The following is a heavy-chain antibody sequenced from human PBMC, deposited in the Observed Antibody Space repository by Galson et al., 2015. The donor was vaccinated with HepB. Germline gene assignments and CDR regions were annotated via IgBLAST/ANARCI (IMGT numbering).Heavy chain of an antibody. J-gene: IGHJ3*02. CDR2: IKSKTDGGTT. Sequence: SLRLSCAASGFTFSNAWMNWVRQAPGKGLEWVGRIKSKTDGGTTDYAAPVKGRFTISRDDSKNTLYLQMNSLKTEDTAVYYCTTGGRYCSSTSCYRGFRAFDIWGQGTMVTVSS. CDR1: GFTFSNAW. D-gene: IGHD2-2*02. CDR3: TTGGRYCSSTSCYRGFRAFDI. V-gene: IGHV3-15*07.